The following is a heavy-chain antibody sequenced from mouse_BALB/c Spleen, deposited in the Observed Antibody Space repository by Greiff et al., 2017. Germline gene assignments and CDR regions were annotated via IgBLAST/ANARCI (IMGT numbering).Heavy chain of an antibody. CDR2: ILPSIGRT. J-gene: IGHJ3*01. CDR3: ARRGDYYYGSSPFAY. V-gene: IGHV15-2*02. Sequence: QVHVKQSGSELRSPGSSVKLSCKDFDSEVFPIAYMSWVRQKPGHGFEWIGDILPSIGRTIYGEKFEDKATLDADTVSNTAYLELNSLTSEDSAIYYGARRGDYYYGSSPFAYWGQGTLVTVSA. CDR1: DSEVFPIAY. D-gene: IGHD1-1*01.